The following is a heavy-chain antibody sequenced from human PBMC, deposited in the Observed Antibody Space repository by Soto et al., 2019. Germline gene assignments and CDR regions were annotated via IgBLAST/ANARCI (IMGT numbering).Heavy chain of an antibody. CDR2: IITVFGAV. D-gene: IGHD6-19*01. J-gene: IGHJ5*02. V-gene: IGHV1-69*01. CDR1: GGDLSSYT. CDR3: TRGNPYSSGLYSWFDP. Sequence: QVQLVQSGAEVKKPGASVMVSCKASGGDLSSYTISWVRQAPGQGLEWLGGIITVFGAVKYAQRFQGRVTITPDEINVPVYQEISSLRSEDTGFYYSTRGNPYSSGLYSWFDPWGQGTLVIVSS.